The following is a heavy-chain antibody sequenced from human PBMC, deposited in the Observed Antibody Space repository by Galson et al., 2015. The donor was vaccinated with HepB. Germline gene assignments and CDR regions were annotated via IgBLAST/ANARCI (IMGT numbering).Heavy chain of an antibody. CDR2: ISGSGGTT. CDR3: AKDRNSTSPGTYGMDV. J-gene: IGHJ6*02. D-gene: IGHD6-6*01. CDR1: GFPFSTYT. V-gene: IGHV3-23*01. Sequence: SLRLSCAASGFPFSTYTMSWVHQAPGKGLEWVSAISGSGGTTYYADSVRGRFTISRDNTKRTLYLQMNRLRGEDTALYCCAKDRNSTSPGTYGMDVWGQGTTVTVFS.